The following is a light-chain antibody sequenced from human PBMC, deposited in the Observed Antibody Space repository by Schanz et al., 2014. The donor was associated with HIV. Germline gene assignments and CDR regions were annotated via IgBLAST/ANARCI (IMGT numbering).Light chain of an antibody. V-gene: IGLV2-14*03. CDR1: SSDVGGYNY. Sequence: QSALTQPASVSGSPGQSITISCTGTSSDVGGYNYVSWYQQHPGKAPKLMIYAVSVRPSGVSNRFSGSKSGNTASLTVSGLQAEDEADYYCAAWDVNLNGPVFGGGTKLTVL. CDR2: AVS. J-gene: IGLJ2*01. CDR3: AAWDVNLNGPV.